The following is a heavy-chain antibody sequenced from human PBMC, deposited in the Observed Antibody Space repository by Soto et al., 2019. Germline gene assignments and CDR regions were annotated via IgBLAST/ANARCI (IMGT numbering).Heavy chain of an antibody. V-gene: IGHV3-23*01. CDR3: VKGGRSKPWLY. CDR2: ISPGSTNT. J-gene: IGHJ4*02. Sequence: GGSLRLSCAASGFTFSSSAMSWVRLAPGKGLEWISSISPGSTNTYYADSVKGRVTVSRDNSQNMLYMQMNSLRDDDTAVYYCVKGGRSKPWLYSCQGTPVTVSS. D-gene: IGHD5-12*01. CDR1: GFTFSSSA.